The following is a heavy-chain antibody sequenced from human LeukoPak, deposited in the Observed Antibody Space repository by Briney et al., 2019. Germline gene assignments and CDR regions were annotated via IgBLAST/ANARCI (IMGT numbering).Heavy chain of an antibody. CDR2: IIPILGIA. J-gene: IGHJ4*02. CDR3: ARDRDGYNPVDY. CDR1: GGTFSSYA. V-gene: IGHV1-69*04. D-gene: IGHD5-24*01. Sequence: GASVKVSCKASGGTFSSYAISWVRQAPGQGLEWMGRIIPILGIANYAQKFQGRVTITADKSTSTAYMELSSLRSEDTAVYYCARDRDGYNPVDYWGQGTLVTVSS.